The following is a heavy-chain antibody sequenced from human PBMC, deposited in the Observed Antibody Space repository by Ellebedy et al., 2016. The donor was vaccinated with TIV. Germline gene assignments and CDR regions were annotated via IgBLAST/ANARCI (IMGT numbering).Heavy chain of an antibody. Sequence: GESLKISCAASGFTCSSYAMSWVRQAPGRVLEWVSTISNTGSRTYYADSVEGRFIISRDNSKKTLNLQMNSLSAEDTAVYYCAKGRGGGSDTSAPRYYFDYWGLGTLVTVSS. J-gene: IGHJ4*02. CDR1: GFTCSSYA. V-gene: IGHV3-23*01. CDR2: ISNTGSRT. D-gene: IGHD3-22*01. CDR3: AKGRGGGSDTSAPRYYFDY.